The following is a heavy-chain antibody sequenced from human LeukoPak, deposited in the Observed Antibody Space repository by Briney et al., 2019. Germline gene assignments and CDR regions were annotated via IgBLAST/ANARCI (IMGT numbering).Heavy chain of an antibody. CDR1: GFTFSSYW. CDR3: ARDRSSSSWFDY. V-gene: IGHV3-7*05. D-gene: IGHD2-2*01. J-gene: IGHJ4*02. CDR2: IKEDGSEK. Sequence: GGSLRLSCAASGFTFSSYWMTWVRQAPGKGLEWVANIKEDGSEKYYVDSVQGRFTISRDNAKNSLYLQMNSLRAEDTAVYYCARDRSSSSWFDYWGQGTLVTVSS.